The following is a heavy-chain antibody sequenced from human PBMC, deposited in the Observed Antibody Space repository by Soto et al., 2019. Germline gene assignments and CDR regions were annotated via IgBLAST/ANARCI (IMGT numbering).Heavy chain of an antibody. CDR2: IIPIFGTA. CDR3: ALMVRGVRVWFAT. D-gene: IGHD3-10*01. CDR1: GGTFSSYA. Sequence: SVKVSCKASGGTFSSYAISWVRQAPGQGLEWMGGIIPIFGTANYAQKFQGRVTITADKSTSTAYMELSSLRSEDTAVYYCALMVRGVRVWFATWGQGTLVTVSS. J-gene: IGHJ5*02. V-gene: IGHV1-69*06.